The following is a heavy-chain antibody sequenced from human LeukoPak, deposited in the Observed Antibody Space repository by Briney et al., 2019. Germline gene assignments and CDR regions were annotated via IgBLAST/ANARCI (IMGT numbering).Heavy chain of an antibody. CDR2: IKPDGSST. V-gene: IGHV3-74*01. Sequence: GGSLRLSCAASGFTFSSNWMHRVRQAPGKGLVWVSLIKPDGSSTNYADSVKGRFTISRDNAKDTLYLQMNSLRAEDTAVYYCVPADKQWGQGTLVTVSS. J-gene: IGHJ4*02. CDR1: GFTFSSNW. D-gene: IGHD6-13*01. CDR3: VPADKQ.